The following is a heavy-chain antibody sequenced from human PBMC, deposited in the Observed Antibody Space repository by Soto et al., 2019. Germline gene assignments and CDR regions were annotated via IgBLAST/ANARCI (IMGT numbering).Heavy chain of an antibody. CDR2: IKQDGSEK. J-gene: IGHJ3*02. D-gene: IGHD4-17*01. CDR1: GFTFSSYW. CDR3: ARDGDYGDSNAFDI. Sequence: PGGSLRLSCAASGFTFSSYWMSWVRQAPGKGLEWVANIKQDGSEKYYVDSVKGRFTISRDNAKNSLYLQMNSLRAEDTAVYYCARDGDYGDSNAFDIWGQGTMVTVSS. V-gene: IGHV3-7*01.